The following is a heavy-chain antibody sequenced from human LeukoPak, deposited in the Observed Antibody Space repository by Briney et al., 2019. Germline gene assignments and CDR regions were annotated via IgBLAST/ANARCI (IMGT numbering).Heavy chain of an antibody. CDR2: IYYSGST. Sequence: SETLSLTCTVAGGSISSYYWSWIRQPPGKGLEWIGYIYYSGSTNYNPSLKSRVTISVDTSKNQFSLKLSSVTAADTAVYYCARAPRGVIAVAGYLDYWGQGTLVTVSS. V-gene: IGHV4-59*01. J-gene: IGHJ4*02. CDR3: ARAPRGVIAVAGYLDY. CDR1: GGSISSYY. D-gene: IGHD6-19*01.